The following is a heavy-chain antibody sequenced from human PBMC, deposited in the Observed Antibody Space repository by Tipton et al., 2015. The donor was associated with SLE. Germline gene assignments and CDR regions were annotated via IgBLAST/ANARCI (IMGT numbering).Heavy chain of an antibody. CDR3: ARSAPDSSSYPTFFDY. Sequence: SLRLSCAVSGGSIRSSNWWSWVRQPPGKGLEWIGEIHHSGSTNSNPSLKSRVTISVDTSKNQYSLKLNSVIAADTAVYYCARSAPDSSSYPTFFDYWGQGTPVTVSS. V-gene: IGHV4-4*02. CDR2: IHHSGST. J-gene: IGHJ4*02. D-gene: IGHD3-22*01. CDR1: GGSIRSSNW.